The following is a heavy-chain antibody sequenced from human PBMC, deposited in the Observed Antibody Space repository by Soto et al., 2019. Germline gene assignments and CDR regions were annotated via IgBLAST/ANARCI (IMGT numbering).Heavy chain of an antibody. Sequence: QVQLVESGGGVAQPGRSLRLSCAASQFTFGTYGMHWVRQAPGKGLEWVAVLAYDGSNRYYADSVKGRFTISRDNSKNTLYLQMNSLRPEDTAVYYCAKDGGRNIDYWGQGTLVTVSS. V-gene: IGHV3-30*18. J-gene: IGHJ4*02. CDR1: QFTFGTYG. CDR2: LAYDGSNR. CDR3: AKDGGRNIDY. D-gene: IGHD3-3*01.